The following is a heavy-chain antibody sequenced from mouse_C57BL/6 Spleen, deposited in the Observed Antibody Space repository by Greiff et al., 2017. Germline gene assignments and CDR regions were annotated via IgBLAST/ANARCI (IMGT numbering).Heavy chain of an antibody. J-gene: IGHJ2*01. CDR3: ARGKLGSYYFDY. CDR1: GYTFTSYW. Sequence: QVQLKESGADLVRPGSSVKLSCKASGYTFTSYWMDWVKQRPGQGLEWIGNIYPSDSETHYNQKFKDKDTLTVDKSSSTAYMQLSSLTSEDSAVYYCARGKLGSYYFDYWGQGTTLTVSS. CDR2: IYPSDSET. V-gene: IGHV1-61*01. D-gene: IGHD4-1*01.